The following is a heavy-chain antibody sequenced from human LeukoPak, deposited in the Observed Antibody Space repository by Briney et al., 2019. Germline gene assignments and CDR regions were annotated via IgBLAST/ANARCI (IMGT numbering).Heavy chain of an antibody. Sequence: GSLRLSCAASGFTFSNAWMSWVRQPPGKGLEWIGEIYHSGSTNYNPSLKSRVTISVDKSKNQFSLKLSSVTAADTAVYYCAKNGDYVSSFDYWGQGTLVTVSS. CDR2: IYHSGST. V-gene: IGHV4-4*02. D-gene: IGHD4-17*01. J-gene: IGHJ4*02. CDR1: GFTFSNAW. CDR3: AKNGDYVSSFDY.